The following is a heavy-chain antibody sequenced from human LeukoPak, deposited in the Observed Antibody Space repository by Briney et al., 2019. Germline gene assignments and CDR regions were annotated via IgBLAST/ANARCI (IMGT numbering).Heavy chain of an antibody. CDR3: AKGGGWLYYFDY. V-gene: IGHV3-23*01. D-gene: IGHD4-23*01. CDR2: ISGSDSST. J-gene: IGHJ4*02. Sequence: GGSLRLSCAASGFTFSRFTISWVRQAPGKGLEWVSGISGSDSSTYYADSVKGRFTISRDNSKNTLYLQMNSLRAEDTAVYYCAKGGGWLYYFDYWGQGTLVTVSS. CDR1: GFTFSRFT.